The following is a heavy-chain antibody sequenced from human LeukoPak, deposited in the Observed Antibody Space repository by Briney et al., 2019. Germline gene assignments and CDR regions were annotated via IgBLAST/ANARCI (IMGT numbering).Heavy chain of an antibody. V-gene: IGHV3-7*03. J-gene: IGHJ4*02. D-gene: IGHD3-3*01. Sequence: GGSLRLSCAASGFTFSSYAMSWVRQAPGKGLEWVANIKLDGSEKNYVDSVKGRFTISRDNTKNSLYLQMNSLRVEDTAVFYCARDQYDTWSRRGNFDSWGQGTLVIVSP. CDR3: ARDQYDTWSRRGNFDS. CDR2: IKLDGSEK. CDR1: GFTFSSYA.